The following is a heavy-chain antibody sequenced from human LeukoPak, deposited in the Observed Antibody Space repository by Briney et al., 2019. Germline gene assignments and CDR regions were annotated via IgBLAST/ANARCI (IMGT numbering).Heavy chain of an antibody. CDR3: ARSVGPVEGGGDCCYFDY. J-gene: IGHJ4*02. V-gene: IGHV1-69*13. CDR2: IIPIFSTA. Sequence: ASVKVSCKASGGTFSSYAISWVRQAPGQGLEWMGGIIPIFSTANYAQKFQGRVTITADESTSTAYMELSSLRSEDTAVYYCARSVGPVEGGGDCCYFDYWGQGTLVTVSS. D-gene: IGHD2-21*02. CDR1: GGTFSSYA.